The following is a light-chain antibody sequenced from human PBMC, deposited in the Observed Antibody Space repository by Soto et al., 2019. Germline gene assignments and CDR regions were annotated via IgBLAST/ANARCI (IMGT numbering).Light chain of an antibody. CDR3: GSWDSSLSAYV. V-gene: IGLV1-51*01. Sequence: QSVLTQPPSVSAAPGQKVTISCSGSSSNIWGNSVSWYQQLTGTAPKLLIYDDNKRPSGIPDRFSGSKSGTSATLGITGFQTGDEADYYCGSWDSSLSAYVFGTGTKVTVL. CDR2: DDN. J-gene: IGLJ1*01. CDR1: SSNIWGNS.